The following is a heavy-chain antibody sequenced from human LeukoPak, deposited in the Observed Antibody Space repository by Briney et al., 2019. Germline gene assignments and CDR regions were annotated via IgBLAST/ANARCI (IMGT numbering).Heavy chain of an antibody. CDR1: GYTFTAYY. CDR2: INTNTGNP. CDR3: ARAFDYGGNPHGGYYYYMDV. D-gene: IGHD4-23*01. Sequence: ASVKVSCEASGYTFTAYYVHWVRQAPGQGLEWMGWINTNTGNPTYAQGFTGRFVFSLDTSVSTAYLQISSLKAEDTAVYYCARAFDYGGNPHGGYYYYMDVWGKGTTVTVSS. V-gene: IGHV7-4-1*02. J-gene: IGHJ6*03.